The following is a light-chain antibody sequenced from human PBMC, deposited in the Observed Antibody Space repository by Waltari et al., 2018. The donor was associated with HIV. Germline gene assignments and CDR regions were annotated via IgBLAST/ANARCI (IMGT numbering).Light chain of an antibody. CDR2: EVS. Sequence: QSALTQPASVSGSPGQSITISCTGTSSDVGSYNLVSWYQQHPGKAPKLMVYEVSKRPSGVSNRFSGSKSGNTASLTISGLQAEDEADYYCCSYADSPPSVFGTGTKVTVL. CDR1: SSDVGSYNL. J-gene: IGLJ1*01. V-gene: IGLV2-23*02. CDR3: CSYADSPPSV.